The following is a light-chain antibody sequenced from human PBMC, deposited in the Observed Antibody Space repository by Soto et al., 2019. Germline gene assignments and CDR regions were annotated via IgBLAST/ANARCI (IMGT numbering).Light chain of an antibody. V-gene: IGKV1-33*01. Sequence: DIQMNQSPSSLAASVGDRVTITCRATQDISNYLNLYQQTPGKAPKLLIYDASKLERGVPSRFSGTRSGTHFTSAIPSLQPEDVATYYCQQSESLPLTFGQGTRLEI. J-gene: IGKJ5*01. CDR1: QDISNY. CDR3: QQSESLPLT. CDR2: DAS.